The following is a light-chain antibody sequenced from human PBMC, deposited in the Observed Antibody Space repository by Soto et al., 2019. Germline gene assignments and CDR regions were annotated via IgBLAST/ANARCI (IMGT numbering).Light chain of an antibody. Sequence: TVTISCTRXXXXIASDYVQWYQQRPGSAPINVIFEDSQRPSGVPDRFSGSIDSSSNSASLTISRLTTEDAADYYCQSVDGKYVVFGGGTKVTVL. J-gene: IGLJ2*01. V-gene: IGLV6-57*03. CDR3: QSVDGKYVV. CDR2: EDS. CDR1: XXXIASDY.